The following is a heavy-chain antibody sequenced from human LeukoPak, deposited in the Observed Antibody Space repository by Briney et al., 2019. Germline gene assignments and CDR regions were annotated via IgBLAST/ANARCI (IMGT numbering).Heavy chain of an antibody. CDR2: ISAYNGNT. Sequence: ASVKVSCKASGGTFSSYAISWVRQAPGQGLEWMGWISAYNGNTNYAQKLQGRVTMTTDTSTSTAYMELRSLRSDDTAVYYCAREDIVLMVYAPYFDYWGQGTLVTVSS. J-gene: IGHJ4*02. CDR3: AREDIVLMVYAPYFDY. D-gene: IGHD2-8*01. CDR1: GGTFSSYA. V-gene: IGHV1-18*01.